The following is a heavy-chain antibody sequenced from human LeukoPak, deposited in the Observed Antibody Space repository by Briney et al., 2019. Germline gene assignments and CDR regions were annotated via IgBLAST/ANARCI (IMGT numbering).Heavy chain of an antibody. CDR2: ISYDGNNE. D-gene: IGHD2-15*01. CDR3: ARQDCSGGSCYIDY. Sequence: GGSLRLSCAASGFIFSNYAMHWVRLAPGKGLEWVAVISYDGNNEYYTDSVKGRFTISRDKSKNTLSVQMNSLSAEDTAMYYCARQDCSGGSCYIDYWGQGTLVTVSA. J-gene: IGHJ4*02. CDR1: GFIFSNYA. V-gene: IGHV3-30-3*01.